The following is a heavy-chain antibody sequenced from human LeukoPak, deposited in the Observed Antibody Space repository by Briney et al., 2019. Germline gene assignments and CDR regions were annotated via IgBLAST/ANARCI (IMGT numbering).Heavy chain of an antibody. CDR1: GFTFSNYW. CDR3: ARGASNRFDY. CDR2: IYTDGSST. D-gene: IGHD1-14*01. V-gene: IGHV3-74*01. J-gene: IGHJ4*02. Sequence: GGSLRLSCAASGFTFSNYWMHWVRQAPGKGLVWVSRIYTDGSSTNYADSVKGRFTISRDNAKNTLYLQMNSLRGEDTAVYYCARGASNRFDYWGQGNLVTGSS.